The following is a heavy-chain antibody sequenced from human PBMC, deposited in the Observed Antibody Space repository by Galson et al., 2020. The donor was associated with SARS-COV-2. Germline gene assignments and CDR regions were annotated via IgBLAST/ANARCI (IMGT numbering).Heavy chain of an antibody. CDR1: GFTFSSYG. D-gene: IGHD3-22*01. Sequence: GGSLRLSCAASGFTFSSYGMHWVRQAPGKGLEWVAVIWYDGSNKYYADSVKGRFTISRDNSKNTLYLQMNSLRAEDTAVYYCAKGRGYDSSGYYRWEFDPWGQGTLVTVSS. V-gene: IGHV3-33*06. J-gene: IGHJ5*02. CDR3: AKGRGYDSSGYYRWEFDP. CDR2: IWYDGSNK.